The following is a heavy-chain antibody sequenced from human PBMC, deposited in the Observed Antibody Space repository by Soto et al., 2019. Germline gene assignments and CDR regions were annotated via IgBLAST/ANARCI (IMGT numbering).Heavy chain of an antibody. Sequence: QAQLVQSGAEVKKPGSSVRVSCQASGGTLSSSAVISWVRQARGQGLEWMGGIVPISGTVNYAQMFQGRVTITAYAATDTVYMDLHSLRCEDTAVYSFSRGGFSGSYFAYWGQGTLVTDSS. D-gene: IGHD5-12*01. V-gene: IGHV1-69*01. CDR1: GGTLSSSA. CDR2: IVPISGTV. J-gene: IGHJ4*02. CDR3: SRGGFSGSYFAY.